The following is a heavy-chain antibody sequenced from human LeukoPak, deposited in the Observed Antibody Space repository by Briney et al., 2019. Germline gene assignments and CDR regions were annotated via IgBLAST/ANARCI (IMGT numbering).Heavy chain of an antibody. J-gene: IGHJ4*02. Sequence: SETLSLTCAVYGGSFSGYYWSWIRQPPGKGLEWIGEINHSGSTNYNPSLKSRVTISVDTSKNQFSLKLSSVTAADTAVYYCARGKSGSHLPRGRLDYWGQGTLVTVSS. CDR3: ARGKSGSHLPRGRLDY. CDR2: INHSGST. V-gene: IGHV4-34*01. D-gene: IGHD1-26*01. CDR1: GGSFSGYY.